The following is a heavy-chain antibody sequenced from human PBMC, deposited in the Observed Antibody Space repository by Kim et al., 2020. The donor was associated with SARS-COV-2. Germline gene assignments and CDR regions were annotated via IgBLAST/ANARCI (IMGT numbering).Heavy chain of an antibody. D-gene: IGHD2-2*01. Sequence: GGSLRLSCTTSGFTFRSYAMTWVRQAPVKGLEWISAISADGRSTYYADSVKGRFTITRDNFQNTLYLQMNNLKADDSAIYYCTKSDCSSPSCYVGGFDPWGQGSLVTVS. J-gene: IGHJ5*02. CDR3: TKSDCSSPSCYVGGFDP. V-gene: IGHV3-23*01. CDR1: GFTFRSYA. CDR2: ISADGRST.